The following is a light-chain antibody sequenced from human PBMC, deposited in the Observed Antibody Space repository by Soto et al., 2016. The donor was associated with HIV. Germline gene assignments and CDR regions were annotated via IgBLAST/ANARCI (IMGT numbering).Light chain of an antibody. Sequence: DIQMTQSPSSLSASVGDRVTITCRASQGISNYLAWYQQKPGKAPKLLISAASTLQSGVPSRFRGSGSGTDFTLTISSLQPEDVATYYCQKYNSAPALTFGPGTKVDIK. V-gene: IGKV1-27*01. J-gene: IGKJ3*01. CDR1: QGISNY. CDR3: QKYNSAPALT. CDR2: AAS.